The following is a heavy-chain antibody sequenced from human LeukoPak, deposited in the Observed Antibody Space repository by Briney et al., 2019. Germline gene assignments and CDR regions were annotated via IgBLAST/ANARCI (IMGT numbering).Heavy chain of an antibody. J-gene: IGHJ5*02. Sequence: ASETLSLTCTVAGGSISSGSYYWSWIRQPAGKGLEWIGRIYTSGSTNYNPSLKSRVTISVDTSKSQFSLKLRSVSAADTAMYYCAKGADTPLGPHFPAWGQGTLVSVS. V-gene: IGHV4-61*02. CDR2: IYTSGST. D-gene: IGHD5-18*01. CDR1: GGSISSGSYY. CDR3: AKGADTPLGPHFPA.